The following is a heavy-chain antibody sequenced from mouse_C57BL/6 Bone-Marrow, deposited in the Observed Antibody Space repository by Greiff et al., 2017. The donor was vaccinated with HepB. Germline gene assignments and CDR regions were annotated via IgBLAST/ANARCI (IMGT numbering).Heavy chain of an antibody. D-gene: IGHD2-1*01. CDR1: GYTFTDYY. J-gene: IGHJ4*01. V-gene: IGHV1-26*01. Sequence: VQLQQSGPELVKPGASVKISCKASGYTFTDYYMNWVKQSHGKSLEWIGDINPNNGGTSYNQKFKGKATLTVDKSSSTAYMELRSLTSEDSAVYYCALYYGNGDYWGQGTSVTVSS. CDR3: ALYYGNGDY. CDR2: INPNNGGT.